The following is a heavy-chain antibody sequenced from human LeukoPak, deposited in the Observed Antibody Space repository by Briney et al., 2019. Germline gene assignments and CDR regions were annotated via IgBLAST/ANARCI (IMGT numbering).Heavy chain of an antibody. Sequence: QPGGSLRLSCAASGFTVSSNYMSWVRQAPGKGLEWVSVIYSGGSTYYADSVKGRFTISRDNSKNTLYLQMNSLRAEDTAVYYCARARFLEWLSHYYMDVWGKGTTVTVSS. V-gene: IGHV3-66*02. CDR2: IYSGGST. CDR1: GFTVSSNY. CDR3: ARARFLEWLSHYYMDV. D-gene: IGHD3-3*01. J-gene: IGHJ6*03.